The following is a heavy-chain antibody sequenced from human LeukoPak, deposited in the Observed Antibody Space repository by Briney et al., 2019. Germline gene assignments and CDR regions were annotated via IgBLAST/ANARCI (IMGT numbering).Heavy chain of an antibody. CDR2: IHYTGST. CDR1: GGSISGYY. Sequence: LETLSLTCAVSGGSISGYYWSWIRQPPGKGLQFIGYIHYTGSTNYNPSLESRVTLSVDTSKNQFSHKLRSVTAADTAVYYCERLSKDTVVLPAAMAHYFDYWGQGTLVTVSS. CDR3: ERLSKDTVVLPAAMAHYFDY. D-gene: IGHD2-2*01. J-gene: IGHJ4*02. V-gene: IGHV4-59*08.